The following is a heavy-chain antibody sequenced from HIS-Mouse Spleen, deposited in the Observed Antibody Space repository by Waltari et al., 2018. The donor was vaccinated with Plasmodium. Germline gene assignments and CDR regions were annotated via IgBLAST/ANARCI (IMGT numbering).Heavy chain of an antibody. V-gene: IGHV4-59*08. Sequence: QVQLQESGPGLVKPSETLSPTCTVSGGSLRSYYWTWILQPPGKGLEWIGYIYYSGSTNYNPTLKSRVTISVDTSKNQFSLKLSSVTATDTAVYYCARLRYSYGYFDYWGQGTLVTVSS. CDR2: IYYSGST. CDR3: ARLRYSYGYFDY. J-gene: IGHJ4*02. D-gene: IGHD5-18*01. CDR1: GGSLRSYY.